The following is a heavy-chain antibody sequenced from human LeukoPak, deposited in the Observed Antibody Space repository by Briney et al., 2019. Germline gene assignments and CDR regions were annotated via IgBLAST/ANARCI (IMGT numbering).Heavy chain of an antibody. D-gene: IGHD2-15*01. CDR1: GGSLSGYY. Sequence: PSETLSLTCAVYGGSLSGYYWSWIRQSPGKGLEWIGEINHSGGTNYNASLKSRVTISVDTSKKQFSLKLNSVTAADTAVYYYARGRAVAPNYYYCGMDVWGRGTTVTVSS. CDR2: INHSGGT. J-gene: IGHJ6*02. CDR3: ARGRAVAPNYYYCGMDV. V-gene: IGHV4-34*01.